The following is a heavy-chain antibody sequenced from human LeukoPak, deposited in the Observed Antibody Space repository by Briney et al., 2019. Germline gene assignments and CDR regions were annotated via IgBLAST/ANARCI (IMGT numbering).Heavy chain of an antibody. Sequence: GVSEKVSCKASGYTFTNHGFSWVRQAPGQGLEWMGWISTYNGDTNYAQNLQGRVTMTTDTSTSTAYMEMRSLRSDDTAVYYCARDCSSTRCYNVYWGQGTLVSVSS. D-gene: IGHD2-2*02. J-gene: IGHJ4*02. CDR2: ISTYNGDT. CDR1: GYTFTNHG. CDR3: ARDCSSTRCYNVY. V-gene: IGHV1-18*01.